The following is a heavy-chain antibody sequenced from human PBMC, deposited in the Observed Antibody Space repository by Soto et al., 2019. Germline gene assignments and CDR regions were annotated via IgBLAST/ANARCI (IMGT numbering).Heavy chain of an antibody. J-gene: IGHJ6*02. Sequence: PSETLSLTCTVAGGSISSSSYYWGWIRQPPGKGLEWIGSIYYSGSTYYNPSLKSRVTISVDTSKNQFSLKLSSVTAADTAVYYCARLYNWNYVSYYYYYGMDVWGQGTTVTVS. CDR2: IYYSGST. V-gene: IGHV4-39*01. CDR1: GGSISSSSYY. D-gene: IGHD1-7*01. CDR3: ARLYNWNYVSYYYYYGMDV.